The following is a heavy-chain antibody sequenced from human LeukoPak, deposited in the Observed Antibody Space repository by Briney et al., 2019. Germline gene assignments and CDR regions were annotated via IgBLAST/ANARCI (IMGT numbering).Heavy chain of an antibody. CDR3: AKSIWSGYLNWFDP. Sequence: GGSLRRSCAASGFTFSSYAMSWVRHAPGKGLEWVSAISGSGGSTYYADSVKGRFTISRDNSKNTLYLQMNSLRAEDTAVYYCAKSIWSGYLNWFDPWGQGTLVTVSS. J-gene: IGHJ5*02. CDR2: ISGSGGST. CDR1: GFTFSSYA. V-gene: IGHV3-23*01. D-gene: IGHD3-3*01.